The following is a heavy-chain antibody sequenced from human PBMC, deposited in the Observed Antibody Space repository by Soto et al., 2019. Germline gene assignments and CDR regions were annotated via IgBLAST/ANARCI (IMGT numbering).Heavy chain of an antibody. J-gene: IGHJ5*02. Sequence: GGSLRLSCAAAGFPFSSYIMNWVRQAPGKGLEWVSSISSSSSYIYYADSVKGRFTISRDNAKNTRYLQMNSLRAEDTAVYYFARLIEFPDPGGRLAPGGKGPRVPVS. D-gene: IGHD3-16*01. CDR2: ISSSSSYI. V-gene: IGHV3-21*01. CDR1: GFPFSSYI. CDR3: ARLIEFPDPGGRLAP.